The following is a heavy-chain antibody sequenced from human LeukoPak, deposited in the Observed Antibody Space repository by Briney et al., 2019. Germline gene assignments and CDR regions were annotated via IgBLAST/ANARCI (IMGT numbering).Heavy chain of an antibody. D-gene: IGHD1-1*01. CDR1: GLTFSDYS. Sequence: GGSLRLSCAASGLTFSDYSMNWVRQAPGKGLEWVSYIRSSSRGTIYYADSVKGRFTISRDNAKNSLYLQMNSLRAEDTAVYFCARDHNWAFDYWGQGTLVTVSS. J-gene: IGHJ4*02. CDR2: IRSSSRGTI. CDR3: ARDHNWAFDY. V-gene: IGHV3-48*01.